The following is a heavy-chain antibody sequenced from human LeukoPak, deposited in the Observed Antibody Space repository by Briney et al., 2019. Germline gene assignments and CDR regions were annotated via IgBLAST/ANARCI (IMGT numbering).Heavy chain of an antibody. Sequence: GASVKISCKASGYIFINYDINWVRQAAGQGLEWLGWMSPKTGNSGYAQRFQGRVTMTSDTSTDTAYMELSNLRSDDTAVYYCARKTCSSTSCLHPWGQGTLVTVSP. V-gene: IGHV1-8*01. CDR1: GYIFINYD. D-gene: IGHD2-2*01. J-gene: IGHJ5*02. CDR3: ARKTCSSTSCLHP. CDR2: MSPKTGNS.